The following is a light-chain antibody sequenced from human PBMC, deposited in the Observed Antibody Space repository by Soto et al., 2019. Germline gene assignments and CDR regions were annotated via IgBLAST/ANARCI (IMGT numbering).Light chain of an antibody. V-gene: IGKV3-20*01. CDR1: QSVSSSY. CDR3: QQHGGSPIT. CDR2: GAS. J-gene: IGKJ5*01. Sequence: EIVVTQSPCTLSLSPGERATLSCRASQSVSSSYLAWYQQKPGQAPRLLIYGASSRATGIPDRFSGSGSGTDFTLTISRLEPEDFAVYYCQQHGGSPITFGQGTRLEI.